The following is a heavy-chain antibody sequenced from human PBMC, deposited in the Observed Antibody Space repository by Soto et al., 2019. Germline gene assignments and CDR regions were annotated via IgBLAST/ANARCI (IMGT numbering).Heavy chain of an antibody. CDR3: AREGYGSGNHYYYYGMDV. D-gene: IGHD3-10*01. J-gene: IGHJ6*02. Sequence: SVKVSCKASGYTFTSYGISWVRQAPGQGLEWMGWISAYNGNTNYAQKLQDRVTMTTDTSTSTAYMELRSLRSDDTAVYYCAREGYGSGNHYYYYGMDVWGQGTTVTVSS. CDR1: GYTFTSYG. CDR2: ISAYNGNT. V-gene: IGHV1-18*01.